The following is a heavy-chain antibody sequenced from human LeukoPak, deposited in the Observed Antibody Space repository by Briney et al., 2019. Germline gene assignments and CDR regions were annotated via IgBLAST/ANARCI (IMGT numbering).Heavy chain of an antibody. Sequence: GGSLRLSCAASGFTFSDYYMSWIRQAPGKGLEWVSYISTSGTAVYYADSVKGRFTISRDNAKNSLYLQMNSLRVEDTAVYYCTKSPGGYSGPFGDWGQGTLVTVSS. J-gene: IGHJ4*02. CDR1: GFTFSDYY. D-gene: IGHD5-12*01. CDR3: TKSPGGYSGPFGD. CDR2: ISTSGTAV. V-gene: IGHV3-11*04.